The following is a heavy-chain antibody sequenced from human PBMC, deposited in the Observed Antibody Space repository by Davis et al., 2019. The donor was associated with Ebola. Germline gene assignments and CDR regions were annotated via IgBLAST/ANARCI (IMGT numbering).Heavy chain of an antibody. V-gene: IGHV4-59*01. CDR2: IYYNGNT. Sequence: SETLSLTCTVSGGSISKYLWTWIRQAPGKGLEWIGDIYYNGNTNYNPSLKSRVTMSVDTARNQFSLKLTSVTTPDTAVYYCARVRSGYYGMDVWGKGTTVTVSS. CDR1: GGSISKYL. D-gene: IGHD6-25*01. CDR3: ARVRSGYYGMDV. J-gene: IGHJ6*04.